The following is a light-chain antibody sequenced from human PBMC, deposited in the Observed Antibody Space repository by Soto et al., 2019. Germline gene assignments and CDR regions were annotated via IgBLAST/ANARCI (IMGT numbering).Light chain of an antibody. CDR2: GAS. Sequence: EIVMTQSPGTLSLSPGERATLSCRASQSVTTNMAWYQQKPGQAPRLLIYGASTRATGIPARFSGSGSGTDFTLTISSLQSEDFAVYYCQQYNNWPPTFGQGTKVDIK. CDR1: QSVTTN. CDR3: QQYNNWPPT. J-gene: IGKJ1*01. V-gene: IGKV3-15*01.